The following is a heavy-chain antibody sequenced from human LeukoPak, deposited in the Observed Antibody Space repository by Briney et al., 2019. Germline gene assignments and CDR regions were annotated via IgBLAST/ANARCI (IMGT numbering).Heavy chain of an antibody. V-gene: IGHV3-30*04. CDR2: ISYDGRNK. CDR3: AREDISSWYPRGFDY. D-gene: IGHD6-13*01. J-gene: IGHJ4*02. Sequence: QPGGSLRLSCAASGCTFSSYAMHWVRQAPGKGLEWVAVISYDGRNKYYADSVKGRFTISRDNSKNTLYLQMNSLRAEDTAVYYCAREDISSWYPRGFDYWGQGTLVTVSS. CDR1: GCTFSSYA.